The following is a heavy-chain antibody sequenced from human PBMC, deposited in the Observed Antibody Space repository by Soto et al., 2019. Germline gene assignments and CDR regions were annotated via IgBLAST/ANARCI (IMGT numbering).Heavy chain of an antibody. CDR1: GFTFSSYS. J-gene: IGHJ3*02. V-gene: IGHV3-48*01. CDR3: ARDHPMITFGGVIVLDAFDI. Sequence: GGSLRLSCAASGFTFSSYSMNWVRQAPGKGLEWVSYISSSSSTIYYADSVKGRFTISRDNAKNSLYLQMNSLRAEDTAVYYCARDHPMITFGGVIVLDAFDIWGQGTMVTVSS. CDR2: ISSSSSTI. D-gene: IGHD3-16*02.